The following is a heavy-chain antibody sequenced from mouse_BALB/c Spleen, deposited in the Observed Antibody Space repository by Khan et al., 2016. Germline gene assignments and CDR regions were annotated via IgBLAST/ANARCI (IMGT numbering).Heavy chain of an antibody. J-gene: IGHJ1*01. CDR2: INPDSSTI. Sequence: EVKLLESGGGLVQPGGSLKLSCAASGFAFSRYWMSWVRQAPGKGLEWIGEINPDSSTINYTPSLKDKFLISRDNAKNTLYLQMSKVRSEDTALYYCASTFWYFDVWGAGTTVTVSS. CDR1: GFAFSRYW. CDR3: ASTFWYFDV. V-gene: IGHV4-1*02.